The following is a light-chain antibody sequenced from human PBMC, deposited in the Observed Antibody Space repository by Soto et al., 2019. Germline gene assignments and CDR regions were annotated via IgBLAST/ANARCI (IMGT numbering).Light chain of an antibody. J-gene: IGKJ4*01. V-gene: IGKV3-20*01. CDR3: QQCATSPLT. CDR1: QSVGNDY. Sequence: EIVLTQSPATLSLSPGERATLSCRTSQSVGNDYLAWFQQRPGQAPRLLIDDASRRVTGIPDRFSGSGSGTDFTLTISRLEPEDFAVYYCQQCATSPLTFGGGTRVEIK. CDR2: DAS.